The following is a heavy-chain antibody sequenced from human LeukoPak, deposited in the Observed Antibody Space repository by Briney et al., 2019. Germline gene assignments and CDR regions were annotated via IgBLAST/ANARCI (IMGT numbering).Heavy chain of an antibody. Sequence: WASVKVSCKASGGTFSSYTISWVRQAPGQGLEWMGRIIPILGIANYAQKFQGRVTITADKSTSTAYMELSSLRSEDTAVYYCAPERRPRRHDPYCSSTSCYTQFDYWGQGTLVTVSS. CDR1: GGTFSSYT. V-gene: IGHV1-69*02. CDR3: APERRPRRHDPYCSSTSCYTQFDY. CDR2: IIPILGIA. J-gene: IGHJ4*02. D-gene: IGHD2-2*02.